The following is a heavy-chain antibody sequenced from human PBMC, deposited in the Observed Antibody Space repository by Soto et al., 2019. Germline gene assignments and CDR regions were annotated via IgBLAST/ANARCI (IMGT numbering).Heavy chain of an antibody. V-gene: IGHV4-30-4*01. CDR3: ARGIVVVPAAIDYYGMDV. D-gene: IGHD2-2*01. CDR2: IYYSGST. Sequence: SETLSLTCTVSGGSISSGDYYWSWIRQPPGKGLEWIGYIYYSGSTYYNPSLKSRVTISVDTSKNQFSLKLSSVTAADTAVYYCARGIVVVPAAIDYYGMDVWGQGTTVTVSS. CDR1: GGSISSGDYY. J-gene: IGHJ6*02.